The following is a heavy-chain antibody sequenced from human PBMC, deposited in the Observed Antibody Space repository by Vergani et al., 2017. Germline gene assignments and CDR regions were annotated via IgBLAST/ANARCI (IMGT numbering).Heavy chain of an antibody. D-gene: IGHD4-17*01. CDR2: ISARYPST. CDR3: AKDGRENSDYGYFDY. J-gene: IGHJ4*02. Sequence: EVQLLQSGGGVIQPGGSVRLSCAASGFTFSACPMTWVRQAPGKGLEWVSAISARYPSTYYADSVKGRFTISRDTSKKTLSLQMRSLRADDTAVYYCAKDGRENSDYGYFDYWGQGTLVTGSS. V-gene: IGHV3-23*01. CDR1: GFTFSACP.